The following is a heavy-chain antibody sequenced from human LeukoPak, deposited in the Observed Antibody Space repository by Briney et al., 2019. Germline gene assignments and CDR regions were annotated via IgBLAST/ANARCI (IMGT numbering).Heavy chain of an antibody. D-gene: IGHD1-14*01. V-gene: IGHV1-2*02. CDR2: INPNSGDT. J-gene: IGHJ4*02. Sequence: ASVKVSCKASGYTLIGYYIHWVRQAPGQGLEWVGWINPNSGDTSYAQKFQGRVTMTRDKSIRTAYMELSRLRSDDTAVYYCARDSASNPHFIDCWGQGTLVTVSS. CDR1: GYTLIGYY. CDR3: ARDSASNPHFIDC.